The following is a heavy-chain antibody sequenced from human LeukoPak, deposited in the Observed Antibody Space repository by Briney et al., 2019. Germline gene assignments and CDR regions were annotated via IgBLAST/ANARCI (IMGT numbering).Heavy chain of an antibody. D-gene: IGHD1-7*01. J-gene: IGHJ4*02. CDR2: IDHSGST. Sequence: PSETLSLTCAVSGESFSGYYWSWIRHPPGKGLEWIREIDHSGSTNYNPSLKSRVTISVDTSKNQFSLKLSSVTAADTAVYYCARPGTTVDYWGQGTLVTVSS. V-gene: IGHV4-34*01. CDR3: ARPGTTVDY. CDR1: GESFSGYY.